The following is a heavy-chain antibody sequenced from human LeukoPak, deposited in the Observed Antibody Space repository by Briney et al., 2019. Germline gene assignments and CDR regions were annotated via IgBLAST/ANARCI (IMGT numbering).Heavy chain of an antibody. CDR1: GFTFSTYA. Sequence: GGSLRLSCAASGFTFSTYAMTWLRQAPGKGLEWVSALSASGSNTYYADSVKGRFTISRDNSKNTLYLQMNSLRAEDTAVYFCAKGLLSLPPPYDYWGQGTLVTVSS. V-gene: IGHV3-23*01. D-gene: IGHD3-16*01. CDR3: AKGLLSLPPPYDY. CDR2: LSASGSNT. J-gene: IGHJ4*02.